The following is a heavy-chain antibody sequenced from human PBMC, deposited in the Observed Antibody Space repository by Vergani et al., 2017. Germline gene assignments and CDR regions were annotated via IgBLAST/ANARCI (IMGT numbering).Heavy chain of an antibody. CDR2: IYTSGST. V-gene: IGHV4-61*02. D-gene: IGHD2-21*02. Sequence: QVQLQQWGAGLLKPSQTLSLTCTVSGGSISSGSYYWSWIRQPAGKGLEWIGRIYTSGSTNYNPSLKSRVTISVDTSKNQFSLKLSSVTAADTAVYYCARGGTGGDSFDYWGQGTLVTVSS. CDR3: ARGGTGGDSFDY. J-gene: IGHJ4*02. CDR1: GGSISSGSYY.